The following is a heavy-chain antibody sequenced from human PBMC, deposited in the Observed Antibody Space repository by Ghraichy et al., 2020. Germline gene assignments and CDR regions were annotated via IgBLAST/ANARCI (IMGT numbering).Heavy chain of an antibody. D-gene: IGHD7-27*01. V-gene: IGHV3-48*02. Sequence: SCAASGFSLSDFGMNWVRQTPGKGLEWLSYISGSSSTIYYADSVKGRFTISRDNAKNSLYLQMNSLRDEDTAVYYCARESNWGSAYWGQGTLVTVSP. CDR1: GFSLSDFG. CDR2: ISGSSSTI. CDR3: ARESNWGSAY. J-gene: IGHJ4*02.